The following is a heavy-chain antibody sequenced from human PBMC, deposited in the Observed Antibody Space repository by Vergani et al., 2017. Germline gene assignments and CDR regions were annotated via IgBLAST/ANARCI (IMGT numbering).Heavy chain of an antibody. CDR3: VRTVALWFGETKDGGWFDP. CDR1: GYSITSGYY. Sequence: QVQLLESGPGLLKPSETLSLTCSASGYSITSGYYWGWIRQPPGRGLEWIGSIYHTGSAYYNPSLKSRVTVSVDTSMNQVSLKLNSATAADTAVYYCVRTVALWFGETKDGGWFDPWGQGTLVTVTS. CDR2: IYHTGSA. D-gene: IGHD3-10*01. V-gene: IGHV4-38-2*01. J-gene: IGHJ5*02.